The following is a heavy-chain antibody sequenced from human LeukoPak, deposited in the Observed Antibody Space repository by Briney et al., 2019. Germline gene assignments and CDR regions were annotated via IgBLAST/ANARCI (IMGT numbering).Heavy chain of an antibody. V-gene: IGHV3-7*01. CDR2: IKQDGSEQ. J-gene: IGHJ4*02. CDR3: ARDSGPLRYFDWSTPIDY. CDR1: GFTFSNYW. Sequence: GGSLRLSCAASGFTFSNYWMSWVRQAPGKGLEWVANIKQDGSEQYYVDSVKGRFTISRDNAKNSLHLQMDSLRAEDTAVYYCARDSGPLRYFDWSTPIDYWGQGTLVTVSS. D-gene: IGHD3-9*01.